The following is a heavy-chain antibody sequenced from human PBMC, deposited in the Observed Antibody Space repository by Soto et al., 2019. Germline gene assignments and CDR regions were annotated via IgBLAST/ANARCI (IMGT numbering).Heavy chain of an antibody. CDR2: IYYSGST. CDR1: GGSISSGGYY. V-gene: IGHV4-31*03. D-gene: IGHD6-6*01. CDR3: ARVALSSSIAARPPHFDY. J-gene: IGHJ4*02. Sequence: SETLSLTCTVSGGSISSGGYYWSWIRQHPGKGLEWIGYIYYSGSTYYNPSLKSRVTISVDTSKNQFSLKLSSVTAADTAVYYCARVALSSSIAARPPHFDYWGQGTRVTVSS.